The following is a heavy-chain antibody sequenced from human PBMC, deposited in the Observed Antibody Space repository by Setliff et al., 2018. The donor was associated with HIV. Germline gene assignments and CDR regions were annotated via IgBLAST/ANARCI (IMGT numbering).Heavy chain of an antibody. CDR2: IYYSGST. CDR3: ARQVGNKVLFDS. CDR1: GDSISSYY. D-gene: IGHD7-27*01. V-gene: IGHV4-59*01. J-gene: IGHJ4*02. Sequence: SETLSLTCTVSGDSISSYYWSWIRQPPGKGLEWIGYIYYSGSTNYNPSLKSRVTISVDTSKNQLSLKLSSVTAADTAVYYCARQVGNKVLFDSWGQGTLVNVS.